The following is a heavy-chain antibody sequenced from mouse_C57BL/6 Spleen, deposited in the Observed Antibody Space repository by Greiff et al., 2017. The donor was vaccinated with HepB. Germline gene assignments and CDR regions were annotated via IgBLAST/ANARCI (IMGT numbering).Heavy chain of an antibody. Sequence: EVQLMESGGGLVKPGGSLKLSCAASGFTFSSYAMSWVRQTPEKRLEWVATISDGGSYTYYPDNVKGRFTISRDNAKNNLYLQMSHLKSEDTAIYYCARGYGSSPYWYFDVWGTGTTVTVSS. CDR2: ISDGGSYT. D-gene: IGHD1-1*01. J-gene: IGHJ1*03. V-gene: IGHV5-4*01. CDR3: ARGYGSSPYWYFDV. CDR1: GFTFSSYA.